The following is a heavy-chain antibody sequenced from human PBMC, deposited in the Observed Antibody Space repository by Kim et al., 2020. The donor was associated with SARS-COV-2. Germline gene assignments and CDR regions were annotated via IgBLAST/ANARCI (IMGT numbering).Heavy chain of an antibody. J-gene: IGHJ6*02. CDR1: GYTFIDYY. CDR2: INPNSGGT. Sequence: ASVKVSCKASGYTFIDYYMHWVRQAPGQGLEWMGWINPNSGGTNYAQKYQGRVTMTRDTSISTAYMELSRLRSDDTAVYYCARGPLYSSGWYIPYYYYGMDVWGQGTTVTVSS. D-gene: IGHD6-19*01. V-gene: IGHV1-2*02. CDR3: ARGPLYSSGWYIPYYYYGMDV.